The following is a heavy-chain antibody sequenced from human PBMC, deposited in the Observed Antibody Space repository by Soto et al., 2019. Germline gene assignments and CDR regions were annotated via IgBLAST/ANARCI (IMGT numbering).Heavy chain of an antibody. Sequence: VASVKVSCKASGYTFTSCAMHWVRQAPGQRLEWMGWINAGNGNTKYSQKFQGRVTITRDTSASTAYMELSSLRSEDTAVYYCARDVGCSGGSCYKIVVAWFDPWGQGTLVTVSS. D-gene: IGHD2-15*01. CDR2: INAGNGNT. J-gene: IGHJ5*02. CDR1: GYTFTSCA. CDR3: ARDVGCSGGSCYKIVVAWFDP. V-gene: IGHV1-3*01.